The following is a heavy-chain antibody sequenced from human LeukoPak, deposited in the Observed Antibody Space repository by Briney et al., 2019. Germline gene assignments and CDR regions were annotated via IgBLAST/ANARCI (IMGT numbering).Heavy chain of an antibody. CDR1: GFTVSSNY. V-gene: IGHV3-66*01. J-gene: IGHJ4*02. D-gene: IGHD1-7*01. Sequence: GGSLRLSRAASGFTVSSNYMSWARQAPGKGLEWVSVIYTSGSTYYADSVKGRFTMYRDNSKNTVYLQMNSLRAEDTAVYYCARAPYSWNYGWGQGTLVTVSS. CDR3: ARAPYSWNYG. CDR2: IYTSGST.